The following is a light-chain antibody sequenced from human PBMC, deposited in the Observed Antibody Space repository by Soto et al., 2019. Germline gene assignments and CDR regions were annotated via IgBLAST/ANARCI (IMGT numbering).Light chain of an antibody. V-gene: IGLV2-14*01. J-gene: IGLJ2*01. CDR2: EVT. CDR1: SSDIAIYNY. CDR3: TSFTTSSSLV. Sequence: QSALTQPASVAGSLGQSITLSCTGTSSDIAIYNYVSWYQHHPGRVPKLLISEVTNRPSGASDRFSGSKSGNTASLTISVLQADDEADYYCTSFTTSSSLVFGGGTKLTVL.